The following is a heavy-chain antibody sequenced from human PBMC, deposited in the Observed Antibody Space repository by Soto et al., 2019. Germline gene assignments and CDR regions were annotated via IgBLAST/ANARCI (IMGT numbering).Heavy chain of an antibody. J-gene: IGHJ6*02. CDR2: MNPNSGNT. V-gene: IGHV1-8*01. Sequence: ASVKVSCKASGYTFSSYDINWVRQATGQGLEWMGWMNPNSGNTGYAQKFQGRVTMTRNTSISTAISTAYMELSRPRSEDTAVYYCARGRVRGSERYYGMDVWGPVTRLAVSS. D-gene: IGHD3-16*01. CDR1: GYTFSSYD. CDR3: ARGRVRGSERYYGMDV.